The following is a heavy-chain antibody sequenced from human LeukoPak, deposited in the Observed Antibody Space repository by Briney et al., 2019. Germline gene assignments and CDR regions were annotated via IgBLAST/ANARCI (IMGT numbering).Heavy chain of an antibody. V-gene: IGHV3-48*02. CDR3: ARELNYYYGMDV. CDR1: GFTFSSYS. J-gene: IGHJ6*02. CDR2: ISSSSSTI. Sequence: GGSLRLSCAASGFTFSSYSMNWVRQAPGKGLEWVSYISSSSSTIYYADSVKGRFTISRDNAKNSLHLQMNSLRDEDTAVYYCARELNYYYGMDVWGQGTTVTVSS.